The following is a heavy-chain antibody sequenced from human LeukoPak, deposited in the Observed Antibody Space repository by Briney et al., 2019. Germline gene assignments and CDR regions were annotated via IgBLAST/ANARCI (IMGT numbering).Heavy chain of an antibody. V-gene: IGHV3-48*04. J-gene: IGHJ3*02. CDR2: ISSSSSTI. CDR3: ARVLALGDPPGAFDI. D-gene: IGHD2-21*02. CDR1: GFTFSSYW. Sequence: GGSLRLSCAASGFTFSSYWMSWVRQAPGKGLEWVSYISSSSSTIYYADSVKGRFTISRDNAKNSLYLQMNSLGAEDTAVYYCARVLALGDPPGAFDIWGQGTMVTVSS.